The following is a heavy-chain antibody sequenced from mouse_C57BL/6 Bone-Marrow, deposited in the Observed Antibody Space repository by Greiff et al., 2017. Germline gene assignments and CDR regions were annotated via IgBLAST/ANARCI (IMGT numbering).Heavy chain of an antibody. J-gene: IGHJ4*01. CDR1: GFTFSDYG. CDR2: ISSGSSTI. D-gene: IGHD1-1*01. V-gene: IGHV5-17*01. Sequence: EVMLVESGGGLVKPGGSLKLSCAASGFTFSDYGMHWVCQAPEKGLEWVAYISSGSSTIYYADTVKGRFTISRDNAKNTLFLQMTSLRSEDTAMYYCATYGSLYYYAMDYWGQGTSVTVSS. CDR3: ATYGSLYYYAMDY.